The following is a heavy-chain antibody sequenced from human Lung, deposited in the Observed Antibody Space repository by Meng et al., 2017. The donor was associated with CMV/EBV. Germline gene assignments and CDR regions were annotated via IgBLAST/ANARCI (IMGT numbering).Heavy chain of an antibody. Sequence: SVXVSXXASGYTFTAYPIHWVRQAPGQGLEWMGWINPNSGGTKYAHKFEGRGTLSRDTSINTAYMDLSRLTSDDTAVYYCARTQVAAHTGSDRYYYCDAMDVWGQGXTVTVSS. J-gene: IGHJ6*02. CDR2: INPNSGGT. CDR1: GYTFTAYP. CDR3: ARTQVAAHTGSDRYYYCDAMDV. D-gene: IGHD1-26*01. V-gene: IGHV1-2*07.